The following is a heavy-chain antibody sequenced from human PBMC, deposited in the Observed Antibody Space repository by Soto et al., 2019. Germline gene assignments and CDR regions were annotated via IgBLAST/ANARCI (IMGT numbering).Heavy chain of an antibody. J-gene: IGHJ4*02. CDR3: AHKGPEDWPLDY. V-gene: IGHV2-5*02. CDR1: GFLLSTSGVG. D-gene: IGHD3-9*01. CDR2: IYWDDSK. Sequence: QIALKDSGPPLVRPTQTLTLTCAFSGFLLSTSGVGVGWIRQPPGKALEWLAVIYWDDSKHYSPSLRIRLTSTKATSKNQVVLTMTNMDPMDTDTYYCAHKGPEDWPLDYWGQGTLVTVSS.